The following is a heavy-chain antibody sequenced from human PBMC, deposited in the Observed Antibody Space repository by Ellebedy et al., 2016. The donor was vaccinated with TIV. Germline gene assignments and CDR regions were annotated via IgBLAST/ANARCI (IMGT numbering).Heavy chain of an antibody. J-gene: IGHJ6*02. V-gene: IGHV1-69*13. CDR2: IIPIFGTA. CDR1: GGTFSSYA. Sequence: SVKVSXKASGGTFSSYAISWVRQAPGQGLEWMGGIIPIFGTANYAQKFQGRVTITADESTSTAYMELSSLRSEDTAVYYCARDSETTPYDFWSGYYESRYYYYGMDVWGQGTTVTVSS. CDR3: ARDSETTPYDFWSGYYESRYYYYGMDV. D-gene: IGHD3-3*01.